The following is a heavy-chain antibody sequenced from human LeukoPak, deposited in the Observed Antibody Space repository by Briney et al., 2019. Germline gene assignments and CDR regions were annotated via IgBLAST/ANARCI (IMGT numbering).Heavy chain of an antibody. CDR1: GYTFTSYY. CDR2: INPSGGST. D-gene: IGHD3-10*01. J-gene: IGHJ4*02. Sequence: ASVKVSCKASGYTFTSYYMHWVRQAPGQGLEWMGIINPSGGSTSYAQKFQGRVAITADKSTSTAYMELSSLRSEDTAVYYCAREWYGTMVRGVMSAEEPFDYWGQGTLVTVSS. CDR3: AREWYGTMVRGVMSAEEPFDY. V-gene: IGHV1-46*01.